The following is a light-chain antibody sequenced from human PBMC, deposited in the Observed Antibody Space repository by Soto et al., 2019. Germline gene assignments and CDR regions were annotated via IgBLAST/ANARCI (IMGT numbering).Light chain of an antibody. Sequence: DIQMTQSPSTLSASVGDRVTITCRASHSIRYWLAWYQQKPGKAPKLLIYKASSLESGVPSRFSGSGSGTEFTLAISSLQPDDFATYYCQQYDTYPVVFGQGTEVDIK. CDR2: KAS. V-gene: IGKV1-5*03. CDR3: QQYDTYPVV. J-gene: IGKJ1*01. CDR1: HSIRYW.